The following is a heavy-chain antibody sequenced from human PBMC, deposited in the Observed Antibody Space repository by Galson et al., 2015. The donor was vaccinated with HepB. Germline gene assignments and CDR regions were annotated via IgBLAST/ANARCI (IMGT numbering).Heavy chain of an antibody. Sequence: SLRLSCAASGLTFSSHWMTWVRQAPGKGLEWVANIKPEGIEKFYVDSVKGQFTISRDNAKNSLYLQMSSLRAEDTAVYYCFSRQSDYWGQGTLVTVSS. CDR2: IKPEGIEK. CDR1: GLTFSSHW. D-gene: IGHD6-19*01. J-gene: IGHJ4*02. CDR3: FSRQSDY. V-gene: IGHV3-7*03.